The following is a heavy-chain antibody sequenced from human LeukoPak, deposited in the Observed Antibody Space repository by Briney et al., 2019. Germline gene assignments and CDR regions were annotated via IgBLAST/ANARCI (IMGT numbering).Heavy chain of an antibody. CDR3: ARVPTYDDILTGYYTPYYFDY. J-gene: IGHJ4*02. D-gene: IGHD3-9*01. CDR1: GFTFSSYW. Sequence: QPGGSLRLSCAASGFTFSSYWMSWVRQAPGKGLEWVANIKQDGSEKYYVDSVKGRFTISRDNAKNSLYLQMNSLRAEDTAVYYCARVPTYDDILTGYYTPYYFDYWGQGTLVTVSS. CDR2: IKQDGSEK. V-gene: IGHV3-7*04.